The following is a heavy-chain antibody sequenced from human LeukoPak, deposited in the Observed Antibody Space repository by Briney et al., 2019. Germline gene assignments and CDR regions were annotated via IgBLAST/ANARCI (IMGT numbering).Heavy chain of an antibody. V-gene: IGHV3-23*01. CDR2: ISGGGDNT. Sequence: GGSLRLSCAASGFTFSTYAVTWVRQAPGKGLEWVSSISGGGDNTYYADSVKGRFTISRDNSKNTLYLQMNSLRAEDTALYYCARVGGSGSRYGMDVWGQGTTVTVSS. D-gene: IGHD3-10*01. CDR1: GFTFSTYA. J-gene: IGHJ6*02. CDR3: ARVGGSGSRYGMDV.